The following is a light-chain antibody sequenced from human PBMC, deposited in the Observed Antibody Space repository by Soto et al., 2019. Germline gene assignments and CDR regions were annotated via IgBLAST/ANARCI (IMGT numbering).Light chain of an antibody. CDR2: GAS. Sequence: EIVLTQSPGTLSLSPGERATLSCRASQSVSSSSYLAWYQQKPGQAPRLLIYGASRRATGIPDRFSGSGSATDSALTISRLEPEDFAVYYCRQYGSSPAYTFGQGTKLEIK. CDR3: RQYGSSPAYT. J-gene: IGKJ2*01. CDR1: QSVSSSSY. V-gene: IGKV3-20*01.